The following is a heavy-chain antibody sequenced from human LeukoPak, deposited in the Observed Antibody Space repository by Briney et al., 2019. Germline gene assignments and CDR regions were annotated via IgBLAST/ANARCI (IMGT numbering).Heavy chain of an antibody. CDR1: GFTFRSHW. D-gene: IGHD6-13*01. V-gene: IGHV3-7*01. J-gene: IGHJ3*02. Sequence: GGSLRLSCVASGFTFRSHWMSWVRQAPGKGLEWVANINLDGSEKYYVDSVMGRFTVSRDNAENSLYLQINSLRADDTAVNFCARDSEQSSSLGFYIWGQGQMVTVSS. CDR2: INLDGSEK. CDR3: ARDSEQSSSLGFYI.